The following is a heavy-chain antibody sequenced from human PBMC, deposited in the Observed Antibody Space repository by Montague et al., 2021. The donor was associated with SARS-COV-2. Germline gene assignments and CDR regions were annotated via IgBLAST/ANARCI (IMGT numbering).Heavy chain of an antibody. CDR3: AGAQPFHSYPHYFDL. V-gene: IGHV3-30-3*01. CDR2: ISYDGSNK. D-gene: IGHD1-26*01. Sequence: SLRLSCAASGFTFSSYAMHWVRQAPGKGLEWVAVISYDGSNKYYADSVKGRFTISRDNSKNTLYLQMNSLRAEDTAVYYCAGAQPFHSYPHYFDLWGRGTLVTVSS. J-gene: IGHJ2*01. CDR1: GFTFSSYA.